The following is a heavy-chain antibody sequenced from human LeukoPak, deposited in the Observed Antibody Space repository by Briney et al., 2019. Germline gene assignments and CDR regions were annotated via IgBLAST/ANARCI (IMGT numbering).Heavy chain of an antibody. Sequence: SETLSLTCAVYGGSFSGYYWSWIRQPPGKGLEWIGEINHSGSNNYNPSLKSRFTISVETSKNQFSLKLSSVTAADTAVYYCARSRVIGYCSSTSCRYYYYYYGMDVWGQGTTVTVSS. V-gene: IGHV4-34*01. D-gene: IGHD2-2*01. J-gene: IGHJ6*02. CDR3: ARSRVIGYCSSTSCRYYYYYYGMDV. CDR2: INHSGSN. CDR1: GGSFSGYY.